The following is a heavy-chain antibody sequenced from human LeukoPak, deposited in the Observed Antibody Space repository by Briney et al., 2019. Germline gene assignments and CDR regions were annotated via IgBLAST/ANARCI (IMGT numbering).Heavy chain of an antibody. CDR1: GYTFTNYY. CDR3: AREIGPIQLHLWGSAFDY. J-gene: IGHJ4*02. V-gene: IGHV1-46*01. D-gene: IGHD5-18*01. CDR2: INPSGGSP. Sequence: ASVNVSSKASGYTFTNYYMHWVRQAPGQGREWMGMINPSGGSPSYAQKFQGRVTMTRDTSTSTVYMELSSLRSEDSAVYYCAREIGPIQLHLWGSAFDYWGQGTLVTVSS.